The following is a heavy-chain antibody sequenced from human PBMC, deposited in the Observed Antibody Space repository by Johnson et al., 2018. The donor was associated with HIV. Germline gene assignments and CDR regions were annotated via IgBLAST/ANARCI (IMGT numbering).Heavy chain of an antibody. Sequence: QLVESGGGVVQPGRSLRLSCAASGFTFDDYAMHWVRQAPGKGLEWVSAISGSGGSTGYADSVKGRFTISRDNAKNSLYLQMNSLRAEDTALYYCAREVDYAVNTQHLDAFDIWGQGTMVTVSS. CDR2: ISGSGGST. CDR1: GFTFDDYA. V-gene: IGHV3-9*01. D-gene: IGHD4-17*01. J-gene: IGHJ3*02. CDR3: AREVDYAVNTQHLDAFDI.